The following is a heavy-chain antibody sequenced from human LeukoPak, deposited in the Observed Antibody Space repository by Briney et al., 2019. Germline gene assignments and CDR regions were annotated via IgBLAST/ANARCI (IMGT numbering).Heavy chain of an antibody. CDR3: ATITFGGVIVIREDGDY. CDR1: GYTLTELS. V-gene: IGHV1-24*01. CDR2: FDPEDGET. Sequence: ASVKVSCKVSGYTLTELSMHWVRQAPGKGLEWMGGFDPEDGETIYAQKFQGRVTMTRNTSISTAYMELSSLRSEDTAVYYCATITFGGVIVIREDGDYWGQGTLVTVSS. J-gene: IGHJ4*02. D-gene: IGHD3-16*02.